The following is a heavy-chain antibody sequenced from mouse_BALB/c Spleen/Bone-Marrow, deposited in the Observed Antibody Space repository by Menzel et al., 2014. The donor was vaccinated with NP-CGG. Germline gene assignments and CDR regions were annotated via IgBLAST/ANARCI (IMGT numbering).Heavy chain of an antibody. Sequence: QVQLQQSGAELARPGASVKMSCKASGYTFTSYTMHWVKQRPGQGLEWIGYINPSSGYTNYNQKFKDKATLTADKSSSTAYMQPSSLTSEDSAVYYCARSRDFTTGFAYWGQGTLVTVSA. CDR2: INPSSGYT. CDR3: ARSRDFTTGFAY. D-gene: IGHD1-1*01. J-gene: IGHJ3*01. CDR1: GYTFTSYT. V-gene: IGHV1-4*01.